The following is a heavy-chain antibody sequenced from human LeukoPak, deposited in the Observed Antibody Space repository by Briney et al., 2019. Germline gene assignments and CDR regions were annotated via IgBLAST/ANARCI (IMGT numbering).Heavy chain of an antibody. CDR1: GFTFSSYW. CDR2: INSDGSST. J-gene: IGHJ4*02. D-gene: IGHD3-3*01. CDR3: ARYDVWSGYAFDY. Sequence: PGGSLRLSCAASGFTFSSYWMHWVRQAPGKGLVWVSRINSDGSSTSYADSVKGRFTISRDNAKNTLYLQMNSLRAEDTAVYYCARYDVWSGYAFDYWGQGTLVTVSS. V-gene: IGHV3-74*01.